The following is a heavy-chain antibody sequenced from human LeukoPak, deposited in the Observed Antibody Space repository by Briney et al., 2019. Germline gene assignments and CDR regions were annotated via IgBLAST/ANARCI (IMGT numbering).Heavy chain of an antibody. D-gene: IGHD5-12*01. CDR2: ISGSSSYI. J-gene: IGHJ4*02. V-gene: IGHV3-21*04. Sequence: GGSLRLSCAASGFTFSSYSMNWVRQAPGKGLEWVSSISGSSSYIYYADSVKGRFTISRDNSKDTLYLQMNSLRVDDTAVYYCAGQWLRLGPIDYWGQGTLVSVSS. CDR1: GFTFSSYS. CDR3: AGQWLRLGPIDY.